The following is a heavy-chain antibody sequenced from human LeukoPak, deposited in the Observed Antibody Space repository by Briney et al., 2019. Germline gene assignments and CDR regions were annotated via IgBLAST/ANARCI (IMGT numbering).Heavy chain of an antibody. V-gene: IGHV4-30-4*01. CDR2: IYYSGST. CDR1: GGSISSGDYY. CDR3: ADYCSGGSCSYAFDI. Sequence: PSETLSLTCTVSGGSISSGDYYWSWIRQPPGKSLEWIGYIYYSGSTYYNPSLKSRVTISVDTSKNQFYLKLSSVTASDTAVYYCADYCSGGSCSYAFDIWGQGTMVTVSS. J-gene: IGHJ3*02. D-gene: IGHD2-15*01.